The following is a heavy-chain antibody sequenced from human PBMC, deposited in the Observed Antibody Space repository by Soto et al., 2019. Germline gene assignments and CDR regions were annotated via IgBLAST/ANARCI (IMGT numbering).Heavy chain of an antibody. CDR3: AGDLTNYGDSPDAFGI. Sequence: QVQLVESGGGVVQPGRSLRLSCADSGFSFSSFTMHWVRQAPGKGLEWVAVVSYSGANKYYADSVKGRFTIARDNSKNTRYLQMNRLRPEDTALYYCAGDLTNYGDSPDAFGIWGQGTMITVSS. CDR2: VSYSGANK. J-gene: IGHJ3*02. D-gene: IGHD4-17*01. V-gene: IGHV3-30-3*01. CDR1: GFSFSSFT.